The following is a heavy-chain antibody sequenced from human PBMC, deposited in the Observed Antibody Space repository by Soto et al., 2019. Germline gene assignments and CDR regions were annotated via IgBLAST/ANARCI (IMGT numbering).Heavy chain of an antibody. CDR2: ISYDGSNK. CDR3: ARVRAARRLVSWFDP. D-gene: IGHD6-6*01. J-gene: IGHJ5*02. Sequence: QVQLVESGGGVVQPGRSLRLSCAASGFTFSSYAMHWVRQAPGKGLEWVAVISYDGSNKYYADSVKGRFTISRDNSKNTLYLQMNSLRAEDTAVYYCARVRAARRLVSWFDPWGQGTLVTVSS. V-gene: IGHV3-30-3*01. CDR1: GFTFSSYA.